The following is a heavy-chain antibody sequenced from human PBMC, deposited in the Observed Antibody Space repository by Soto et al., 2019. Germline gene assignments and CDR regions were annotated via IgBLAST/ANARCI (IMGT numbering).Heavy chain of an antibody. V-gene: IGHV1-18*01. CDR1: GYTFTRNG. CDR3: VIYRDSNTWPSRDV. J-gene: IGHJ6*02. CDR2: ISPNSGNI. D-gene: IGHD3-22*01. Sequence: VASVKVSCKASGYTFTRNGISWVRQAPGQGLEWMGWISPNSGNIKYAQKLQGRVIMTTDTSTSTAYMELRSLRSDDTAVYYCVIYRDSNTWPSRDVWGPGTSVTVSS.